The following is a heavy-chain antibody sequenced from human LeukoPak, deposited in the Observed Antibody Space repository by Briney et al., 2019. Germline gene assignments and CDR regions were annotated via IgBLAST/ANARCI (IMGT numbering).Heavy chain of an antibody. CDR2: IYYSGSI. J-gene: IGHJ4*02. V-gene: IGHV4-59*01. Sequence: PSETLSLTCTVSGGSISSYYWSWIRQPPGKGLEWIGYIYYSGSINYNPSLKSRVTISVDTSKNQFSLKLSSVTAADTAVYYCARCDSSGYYEFDYWGQGTLVTVSS. CDR1: GGSISSYY. CDR3: ARCDSSGYYEFDY. D-gene: IGHD3-22*01.